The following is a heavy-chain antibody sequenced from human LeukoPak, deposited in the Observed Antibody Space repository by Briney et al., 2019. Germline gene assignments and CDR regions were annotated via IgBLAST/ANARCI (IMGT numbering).Heavy chain of an antibody. Sequence: GGSLRLSCAASGSTFSSYAMSWVRQAPGKGLEWVSAISGSGGSTYYADSVKGRFTISRDNSKNTLYLQMNSLRAEDTAVYYCAKDPGIAAAGSPEAFDYWGQGTLVTVSS. J-gene: IGHJ4*02. V-gene: IGHV3-23*01. CDR3: AKDPGIAAAGSPEAFDY. CDR1: GSTFSSYA. D-gene: IGHD6-13*01. CDR2: ISGSGGST.